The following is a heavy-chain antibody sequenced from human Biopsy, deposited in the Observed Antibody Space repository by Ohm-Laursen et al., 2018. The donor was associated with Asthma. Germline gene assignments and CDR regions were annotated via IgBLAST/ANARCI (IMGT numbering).Heavy chain of an antibody. CDR3: AKRRGYSGHDNDY. Sequence: SLRLSCAASGFMFRRFGMHWVRQAPGKGLEWVAGISYDGNHKFYEDSVNGRFTISRDNSKNTLYLQMNSLRTEDTTVYYCAKRRGYSGHDNDYWGQGTLVIVSS. D-gene: IGHD5-12*01. J-gene: IGHJ4*02. CDR2: ISYDGNHK. CDR1: GFMFRRFG. V-gene: IGHV3-30*18.